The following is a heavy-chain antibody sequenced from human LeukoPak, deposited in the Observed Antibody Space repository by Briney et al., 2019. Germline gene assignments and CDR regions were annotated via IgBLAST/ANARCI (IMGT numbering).Heavy chain of an antibody. V-gene: IGHV3-66*02. Sequence: GGSLRLSCAASGFTVSSNYMSWVRQAPGKGLEWVSVIYSGGSTYYADSVKGRFTISRDNSKNTLYLQMNSLRAGDTAVYYCARGRRSGWYVYFDYWGQGTLVTVSS. J-gene: IGHJ4*02. CDR2: IYSGGST. D-gene: IGHD6-19*01. CDR1: GFTVSSNY. CDR3: ARGRRSGWYVYFDY.